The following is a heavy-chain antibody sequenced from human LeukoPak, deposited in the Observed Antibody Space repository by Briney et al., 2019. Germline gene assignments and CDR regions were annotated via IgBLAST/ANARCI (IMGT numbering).Heavy chain of an antibody. CDR2: IYYSGST. Sequence: PSETLSLTCTVSGGSISSYYWSWIRQPPGKGLEWIGYIYYSGSTNYNPSLKSRVTISVDTSKNQFSLKLSSVTAADTAVYYCARDLGYCSSTSCRDWFDPWGQGTLVTVPS. CDR1: GGSISSYY. V-gene: IGHV4-59*01. CDR3: ARDLGYCSSTSCRDWFDP. J-gene: IGHJ5*02. D-gene: IGHD2-2*01.